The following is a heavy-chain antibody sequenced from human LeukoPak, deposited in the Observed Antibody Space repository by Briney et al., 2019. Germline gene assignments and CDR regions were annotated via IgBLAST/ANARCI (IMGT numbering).Heavy chain of an antibody. D-gene: IGHD3-16*01. CDR1: GGSFSGYY. CDR2: INHSGST. J-gene: IGHJ4*02. Sequence: SETLSLTCAVYGGSFSGYYWSWIRQPPGKGLEWIGEINHSGSTNYNPSLKSRVTISVDTSKNQSSLKLSSVTAADTAVYYCARSGRIMITSQGFDYWGQGTLGTVSS. V-gene: IGHV4-34*01. CDR3: ARSGRIMITSQGFDY.